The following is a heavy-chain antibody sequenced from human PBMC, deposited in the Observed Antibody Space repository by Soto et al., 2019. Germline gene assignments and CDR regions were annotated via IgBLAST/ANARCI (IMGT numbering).Heavy chain of an antibody. V-gene: IGHV4-39*01. Sequence: QLQLQESGPGLVKPSETLSLTCTVSGGSISSSSYYWGWIRQPPGKGLEWIGSIYYSGRTYYNPSLKSRVTISVDTSKNQFSLKLSSVTAADTAVYYCASGDVDTVHYYYGMDVWGQGTTVTVSS. D-gene: IGHD5-18*01. CDR2: IYYSGRT. CDR3: ASGDVDTVHYYYGMDV. CDR1: GGSISSSSYY. J-gene: IGHJ6*02.